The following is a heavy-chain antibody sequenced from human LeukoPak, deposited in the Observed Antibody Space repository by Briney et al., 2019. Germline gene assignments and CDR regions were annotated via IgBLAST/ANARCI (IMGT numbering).Heavy chain of an antibody. D-gene: IGHD3-10*01. V-gene: IGHV3-7*01. CDR1: EFIFGAYW. CDR3: VRSLQKFGTRDY. J-gene: IGHJ4*02. CDR2: INQDGSET. Sequence: PGGSLRLSCAGSEFIFGAYWMTWVRQAPGKGLEWVAHINQDGSETYYMDSVKGRFTISRDNAEKSVFLQMNSLTAEDTALYYCVRSLQKFGTRDYWGQGTLVTVSS.